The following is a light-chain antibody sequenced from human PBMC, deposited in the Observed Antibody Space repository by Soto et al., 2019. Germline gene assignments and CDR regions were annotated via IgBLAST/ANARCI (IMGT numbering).Light chain of an antibody. Sequence: EIVLTQSPATLSLSPGERATLSCRASQTVSSYLAWYQQKPGQAPRLLIYDASNRATGIPDRFSGSGSGTDFTLTISSLEPEAFGDYYCQQRSSWPPFTFGQGTKLEIK. V-gene: IGKV3-11*01. J-gene: IGKJ2*01. CDR3: QQRSSWPPFT. CDR2: DAS. CDR1: QTVSSY.